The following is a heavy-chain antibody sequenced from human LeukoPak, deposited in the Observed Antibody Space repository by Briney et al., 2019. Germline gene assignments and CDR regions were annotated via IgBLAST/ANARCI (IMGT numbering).Heavy chain of an antibody. CDR3: ARGIESYGDYGY. CDR2: MYNSGST. V-gene: IGHV4-59*01. CDR1: GGSISGSY. D-gene: IGHD4-17*01. Sequence: SETLSLTCTVSGGSISGSYWSWIRRPPGKGLEWIAYMYNSGSTNYNPSLKSRVTISIDTSKNQFSLKLSSLTAADTAIYYCARGIESYGDYGYWGQGILVTVSS. J-gene: IGHJ4*02.